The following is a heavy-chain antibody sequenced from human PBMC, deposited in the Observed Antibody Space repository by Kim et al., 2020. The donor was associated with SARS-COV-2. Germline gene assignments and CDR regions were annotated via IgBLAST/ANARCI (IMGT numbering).Heavy chain of an antibody. D-gene: IGHD3-3*01. J-gene: IGHJ3*02. Sequence: SETLSLTCTVSGGSISSGGYYWSWIRQHPGKGLEWIGYIYYSGRTYYNPSLKSRVTISVDTSKNQFSLKLSSVTAADTAVYYCARAETRITIFGVVIILAFDIWGEGTMVNVS. CDR2: IYYSGRT. CDR1: GGSISSGGYY. CDR3: ARAETRITIFGVVIILAFDI. V-gene: IGHV4-31*03.